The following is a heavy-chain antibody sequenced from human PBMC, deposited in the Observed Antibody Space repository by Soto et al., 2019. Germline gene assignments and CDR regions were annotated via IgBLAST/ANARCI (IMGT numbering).Heavy chain of an antibody. CDR1: GFTVSSNY. Sequence: GGSLRLSCAASGFTVSSNYMSWVRQAPGKGLEWVSVIYSGGSTYYADSVKGRFTISRDNSKNTLYLQMNSLRAEDTAVYYCASAYIAVAGMSAFDIWGQGTMVTVSS. CDR2: IYSGGST. J-gene: IGHJ3*02. CDR3: ASAYIAVAGMSAFDI. D-gene: IGHD6-19*01. V-gene: IGHV3-53*01.